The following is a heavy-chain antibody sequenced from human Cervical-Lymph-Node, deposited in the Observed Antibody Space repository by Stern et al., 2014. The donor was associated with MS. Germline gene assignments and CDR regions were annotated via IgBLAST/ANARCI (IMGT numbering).Heavy chain of an antibody. CDR1: GYTFTSYG. V-gene: IGHV1-18*01. Sequence: QVQLLQSGAEVKKPGASVKVSCEASGYTFTSYGISWVRQAPGQGLEWMGWISAYNDNTKYTKKVQGRVTMTTDTSTSTAYMELRSLRSDDTAVYYCARDSIAVPAKTGDHWGQGTLVTVSS. CDR3: ARDSIAVPAKTGDH. CDR2: ISAYNDNT. D-gene: IGHD2-15*01. J-gene: IGHJ4*02.